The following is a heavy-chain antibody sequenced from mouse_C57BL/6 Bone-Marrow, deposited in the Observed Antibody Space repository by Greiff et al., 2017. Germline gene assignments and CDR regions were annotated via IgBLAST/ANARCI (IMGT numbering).Heavy chain of an antibody. J-gene: IGHJ4*01. CDR3: ARFYGSSYKYAMDY. CDR1: GYTFTSYW. Sequence: QVQLQQPGAELVKPGASVKLSCKASGYTFTSYWMHWVKQRPGQGLEWIGMIHPNSGSTNYNEKFKSKATLTVDKSSSTAYMQLSSLTSEDSAVYYCARFYGSSYKYAMDYWGQGTSVTVSS. D-gene: IGHD1-1*01. CDR2: IHPNSGST. V-gene: IGHV1-64*01.